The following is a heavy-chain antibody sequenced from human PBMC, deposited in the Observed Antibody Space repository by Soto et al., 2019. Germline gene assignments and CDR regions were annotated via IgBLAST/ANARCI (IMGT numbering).Heavy chain of an antibody. D-gene: IGHD3-3*01. CDR3: ARSNVSRFAGDV. J-gene: IGHJ6*02. V-gene: IGHV1-2*04. CDR1: GYTFTSYG. CDR2: INPNSGDT. Sequence: GASVKVSCKASGYTFTSYGISWVRQAPGQGLEWMGWINPNSGDTNYAQKFQGWVTMTRDTSISTAYMELSRLKSDDTAVYYCARSNVSRFAGDVWGQGTTVTVSS.